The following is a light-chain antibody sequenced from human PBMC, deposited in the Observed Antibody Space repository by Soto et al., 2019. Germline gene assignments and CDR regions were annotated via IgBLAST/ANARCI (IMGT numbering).Light chain of an antibody. CDR3: SSYTSSSTRV. CDR1: SSDVGGYNY. CDR2: EVS. Sequence: QSALTQPASVSWSPGQSITISCTGTSSDVGGYNYVSWYQQHPGKAPKLTIYEVSNRPSGVSNRFSGSKSGNTASLTISGLQAEDEADYYCSSYTSSSTRVFGGGTTLTVL. J-gene: IGLJ3*02. V-gene: IGLV2-14*01.